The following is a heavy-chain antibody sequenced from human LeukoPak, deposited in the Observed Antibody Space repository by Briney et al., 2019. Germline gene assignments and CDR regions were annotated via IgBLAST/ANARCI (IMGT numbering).Heavy chain of an antibody. V-gene: IGHV4-34*01. Sequence: PSETLSLTCAVYGGSFSGYYWSWIRQPPGKGLEWIGEINHSGSTNYNPSLKSRVTISVDTSKNQFSLKLSSVTAADTAVYCCASLNDPLPGWGQGTLVTVSS. CDR2: INHSGST. D-gene: IGHD1-1*01. J-gene: IGHJ4*02. CDR1: GGSFSGYY. CDR3: ASLNDPLPG.